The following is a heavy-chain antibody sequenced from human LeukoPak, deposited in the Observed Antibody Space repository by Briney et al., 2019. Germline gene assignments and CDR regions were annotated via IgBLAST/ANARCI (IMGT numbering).Heavy chain of an antibody. CDR1: GDSISSSTYY. CDR3: ARVAAKTVDY. J-gene: IGHJ4*02. D-gene: IGHD2-15*01. V-gene: IGHV4-39*07. CDR2: MYYSGST. Sequence: SETLSLTCTVSGDSISSSTYYWGWIRQPPGKGLEWIGSMYYSGSTHYNPPLKSRVTISVDMSKNQFSLKLSSVTAADTAVYYCARVAAKTVDYWGQGTLVTVSS.